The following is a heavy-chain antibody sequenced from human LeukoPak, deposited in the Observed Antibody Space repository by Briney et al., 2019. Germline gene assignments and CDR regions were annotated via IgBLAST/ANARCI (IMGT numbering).Heavy chain of an antibody. CDR3: AKDSSGGYCSGGSCYSFDY. J-gene: IGHJ4*02. CDR1: GFTFGDFA. D-gene: IGHD2-15*01. Sequence: GGSLRLSCAASGFTFGDFAMNWVRQAPGKGLEWVSGISWNSGSIGYADSVKGRFTISRDNAKNSLYLQMNSLRAEDTALYYCAKDSSGGYCSGGSCYSFDYWGQGTLVTVSS. V-gene: IGHV3-9*01. CDR2: ISWNSGSI.